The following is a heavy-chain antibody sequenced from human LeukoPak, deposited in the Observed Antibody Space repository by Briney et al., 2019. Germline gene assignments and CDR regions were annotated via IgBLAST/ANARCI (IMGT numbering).Heavy chain of an antibody. V-gene: IGHV2-5*02. D-gene: IGHD3-3*01. CDR3: AHSGQIGDFWSGYYPSGYYFDY. CDR1: GFSLSTSGVG. CDR2: IYRDDDK. Sequence: SGPTLVNPTQTLTLTCTFSGFSLSTSGVGVGWIRQPPGKALEWLALIYRDDDKRYSPSLKSRLTITKDTSKNQVVLTMTNMDPVDTATYYCAHSGQIGDFWSGYYPSGYYFDYWGQGTLVTVSS. J-gene: IGHJ4*02.